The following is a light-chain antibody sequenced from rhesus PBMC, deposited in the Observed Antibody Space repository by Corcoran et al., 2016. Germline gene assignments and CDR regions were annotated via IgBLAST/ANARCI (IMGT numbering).Light chain of an antibody. CDR3: QHNYGTPFT. CDR2: KAY. V-gene: IGKV1-74*01. J-gene: IGKJ3*01. CDR1: ENVNNY. Sequence: DIQMTQSPSSLSASVGDRVTITCRASENVNNYLNWYQQKPGKAPKLLLHKAYTLQSGVPSRFSGSGSRTDYTFTISSLQSEGVATYYCQHNYGTPFTFGPGTKLDIK.